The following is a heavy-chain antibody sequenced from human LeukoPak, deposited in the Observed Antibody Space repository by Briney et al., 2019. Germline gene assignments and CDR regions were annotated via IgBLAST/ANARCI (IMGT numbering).Heavy chain of an antibody. V-gene: IGHV3-30*03. Sequence: GGSLRLSCAASGFTFSNYGMHWVRQAPGKGLEWVAVISYDGSNKYYADSVKGRFTTSRDNSKNTLYLQMNSLGAEDTAVYYCAREIAVAGTRGWFDPWGQGTLVTVSS. D-gene: IGHD6-19*01. CDR1: GFTFSNYG. CDR2: ISYDGSNK. J-gene: IGHJ5*02. CDR3: AREIAVAGTRGWFDP.